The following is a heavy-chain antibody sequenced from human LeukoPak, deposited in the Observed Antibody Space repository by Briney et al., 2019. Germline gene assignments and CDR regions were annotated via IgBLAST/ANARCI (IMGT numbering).Heavy chain of an antibody. Sequence: PSETLSLTCTVSGGSISSSSYYWGWIRQPPGKGLEWIGSIYYSGSTYYNPSLKSRVTISVDTSKNQFSLKLSSVTAADTAVYYCARGLAAAGTYYYYYMDVWGKGTTVTVSS. J-gene: IGHJ6*03. CDR3: ARGLAAAGTYYYYYMDV. V-gene: IGHV4-39*01. CDR2: IYYSGST. D-gene: IGHD6-13*01. CDR1: GGSISSSSYY.